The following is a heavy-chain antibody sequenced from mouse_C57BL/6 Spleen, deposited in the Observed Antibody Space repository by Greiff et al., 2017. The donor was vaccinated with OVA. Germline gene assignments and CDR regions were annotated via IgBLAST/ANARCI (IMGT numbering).Heavy chain of an antibody. CDR2: IDPETGGT. CDR1: GYTFTDYE. CDR3: TRKSESYYDGY. Sequence: VHLVESGAELVRPGASVTLSCKASGYTFTDYEMHWVKQTPVHGLEWIGAIDPETGGTAYNQKFKGKAILTADKSSRPAYMELRRLTSQDSAVYSCTRKSESYYDGYWGQGTTLTVSS. J-gene: IGHJ2*01. V-gene: IGHV1-15*01. D-gene: IGHD1-1*01.